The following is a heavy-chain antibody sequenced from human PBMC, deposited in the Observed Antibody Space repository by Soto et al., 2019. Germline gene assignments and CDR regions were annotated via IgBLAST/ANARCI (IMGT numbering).Heavy chain of an antibody. J-gene: IGHJ6*02. Sequence: SETLSLTXAVYGGSFSGYYWSWIRQPPGKGLEWIGEINHSGSTNYNPSLKSRVTISVDTSKNQFSLKLSSVTAADTAVYYCARGRSMARWLVGYYYYGMDVWGQGTTVTVSS. CDR2: INHSGST. D-gene: IGHD5-12*01. CDR1: GGSFSGYY. V-gene: IGHV4-34*01. CDR3: ARGRSMARWLVGYYYYGMDV.